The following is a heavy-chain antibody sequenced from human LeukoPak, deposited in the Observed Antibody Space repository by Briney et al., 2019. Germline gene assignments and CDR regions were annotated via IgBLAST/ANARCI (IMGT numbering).Heavy chain of an antibody. J-gene: IGHJ5*02. CDR3: ARDSHEYCGGGSCYSGGSFDP. Sequence: SETLSLTCTVSGGSISSSSYYWGWIRQPPGKGLEWIGSIYYSGSTYYNPSLKSRVTISVDTSKNQFSLNLSSVTAADTAIYYCARDSHEYCGGGSCYSGGSFDPWGQGTLVTVSS. CDR2: IYYSGST. D-gene: IGHD2-15*01. V-gene: IGHV4-39*07. CDR1: GGSISSSSYY.